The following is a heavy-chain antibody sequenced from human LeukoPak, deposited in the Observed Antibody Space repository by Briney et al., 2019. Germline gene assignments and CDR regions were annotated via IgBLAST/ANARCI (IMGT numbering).Heavy chain of an antibody. J-gene: IGHJ4*02. D-gene: IGHD2-21*01. V-gene: IGHV4-61*01. CDR1: GGSVSSGRYY. Sequence: SETLSLTCTVSGGSVSSGRYYWIWIRQPPGKGLEWIGYIYYSGSTSYNPSYSSGSTNYNPSLKSRVTISIDTSKNQFSLRLNSVTAADTAVYYCARASVVSSYLLPIWGQGTLVTVSS. CDR2: IYYSGSTSYNPSYSSGST. CDR3: ARASVVSSYLLPI.